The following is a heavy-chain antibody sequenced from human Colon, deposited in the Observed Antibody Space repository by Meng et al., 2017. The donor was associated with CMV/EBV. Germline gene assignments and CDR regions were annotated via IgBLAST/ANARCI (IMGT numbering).Heavy chain of an antibody. CDR2: MTYDGGKE. J-gene: IGHJ4*02. CDR1: GLTFRSYG. Sequence: QVQLVESGGGVVQPGGSLRLSCVVSGLTFRSYGMHWVRQVPGKGLEWVAFMTYDGGKEYYADSVQGRFTISRDNFKNTLYLQMNSLRAEDTAIYYCAKFRETKRDYWGQGTLVTVSS. V-gene: IGHV3-30*02. D-gene: IGHD1-7*01. CDR3: AKFRETKRDY.